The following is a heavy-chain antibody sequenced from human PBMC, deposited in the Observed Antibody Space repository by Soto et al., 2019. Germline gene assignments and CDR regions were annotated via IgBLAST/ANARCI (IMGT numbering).Heavy chain of an antibody. Sequence: GGSLRLSCAASGSTFSRYAMSWVRQAPGKGLEWVSAISGSGGSTYYADSVKGRFTISRDNSKNTLYLQMNSLRAEDTAVYYCAKDLTRDYYDSSGYPEAYYFDYWGQGTLVTVSS. CDR3: AKDLTRDYYDSSGYPEAYYFDY. D-gene: IGHD3-22*01. J-gene: IGHJ4*02. CDR1: GSTFSRYA. CDR2: ISGSGGST. V-gene: IGHV3-23*01.